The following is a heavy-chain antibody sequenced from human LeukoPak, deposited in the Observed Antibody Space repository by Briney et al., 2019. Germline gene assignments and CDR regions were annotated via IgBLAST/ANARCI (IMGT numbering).Heavy chain of an antibody. V-gene: IGHV4-59*08. D-gene: IGHD6-19*01. Sequence: PSETLSLTCTVSGGSITSYYWSWIRQPPGKGQEWIGHIFYSGSTKYNPSLKSRVTISVDTSKNQFSLKLSSVTAADTAVYYCARRSSSLFYFDYWGQGTLVTDSS. CDR1: GGSITSYY. J-gene: IGHJ4*02. CDR3: ARRSSSLFYFDY. CDR2: IFYSGST.